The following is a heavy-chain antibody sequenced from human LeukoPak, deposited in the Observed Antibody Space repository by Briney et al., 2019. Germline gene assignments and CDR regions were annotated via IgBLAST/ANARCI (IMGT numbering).Heavy chain of an antibody. CDR2: IKEDGSEK. Sequence: GGSLRLSCAASGFTFDDYGMSWVRQAPGKGLEWVANIKEDGSEKYYVDSVKGRFTISRDNAKKSLYLQMNSLRAEDTAVYYCARDLYRIVVVPHYFDYWGRGTLVTVSS. D-gene: IGHD3-22*01. CDR3: ARDLYRIVVVPHYFDY. V-gene: IGHV3-7*01. CDR1: GFTFDDYG. J-gene: IGHJ4*02.